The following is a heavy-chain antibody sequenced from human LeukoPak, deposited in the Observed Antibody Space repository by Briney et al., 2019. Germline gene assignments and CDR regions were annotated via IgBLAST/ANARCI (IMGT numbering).Heavy chain of an antibody. Sequence: GASVKVSCKASGYTFTGYYMHWVRQAPGQGLEWMGWINPKSGGTNYAQKFQGKVTTTRDTSISTAYMELSRLRSDDTAVYYCSSIPGGYTYGDDAFDIWGQGTMVTVSS. D-gene: IGHD5-18*01. CDR2: INPKSGGT. CDR1: GYTFTGYY. J-gene: IGHJ3*02. CDR3: SSIPGGYTYGDDAFDI. V-gene: IGHV1-2*02.